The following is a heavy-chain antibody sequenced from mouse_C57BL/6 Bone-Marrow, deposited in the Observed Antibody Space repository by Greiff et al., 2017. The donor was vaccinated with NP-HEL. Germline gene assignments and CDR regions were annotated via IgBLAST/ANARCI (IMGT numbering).Heavy chain of an antibody. J-gene: IGHJ1*03. CDR3: ASFWGYFDV. CDR1: GYTFTSYG. CDR2: IYPRSGNT. V-gene: IGHV1-81*01. Sequence: QVQLQQSGAELARPGASVKLSCKASGYTFTSYGISWVKQRTGQGLEWIGEIYPRSGNTYYNEKFKGKATLTADTSSNTAYMQLSSLTTEDSAIYYCASFWGYFDVWGTGTTVTVSS. D-gene: IGHD4-1*01.